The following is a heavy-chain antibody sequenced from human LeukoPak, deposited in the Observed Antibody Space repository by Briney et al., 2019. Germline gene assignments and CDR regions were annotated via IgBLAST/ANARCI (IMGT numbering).Heavy chain of an antibody. CDR2: INPNSGGT. D-gene: IGHD3-9*01. J-gene: IGHJ6*02. Sequence: VASVKVSCKASGYTFTSYAMHWVRQAPGQGLEWMGWINPNSGGTNYAQKFQGWVTMTRDTSISTAYMELSRLRSDDTAVYYCARDGMTGYIPFYYYYGMDVWGQGTTVTVSS. CDR3: ARDGMTGYIPFYYYYGMDV. V-gene: IGHV1-2*04. CDR1: GYTFTSYA.